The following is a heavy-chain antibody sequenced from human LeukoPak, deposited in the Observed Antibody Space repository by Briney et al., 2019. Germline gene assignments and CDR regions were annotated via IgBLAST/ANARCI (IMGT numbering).Heavy chain of an antibody. V-gene: IGHV3-23*01. CDR3: AKSKGSGSYFAFDY. D-gene: IGHD3-10*01. J-gene: IGHJ4*02. CDR1: GFTFSNYG. Sequence: GGSLRLSCAASGFTFSNYGMTWVRQAPGKGLEWVSGISASGGSTYYADSVKGRFTISRDNSKNTLYLQMNSLRAEDTAVYYCAKSKGSGSYFAFDYWGQGTLVTVSS. CDR2: ISASGGST.